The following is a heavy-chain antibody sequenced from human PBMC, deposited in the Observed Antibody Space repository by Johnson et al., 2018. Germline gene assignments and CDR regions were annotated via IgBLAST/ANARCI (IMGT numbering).Heavy chain of an antibody. CDR1: GFTFDDYT. Sequence: VQLVQSGGVVVQXGGSLRLSCAASGFTFDDYTMHWVRQAPGKGLEWVSLIGWDGVSTYFADPVKGRFPISRDNGNNTLYLQMNSLRTEDTALYYCAKDTRDYGDYDAFDIWGQGTMVTVSS. CDR3: AKDTRDYGDYDAFDI. CDR2: IGWDGVST. D-gene: IGHD4-17*01. J-gene: IGHJ3*02. V-gene: IGHV3-43*01.